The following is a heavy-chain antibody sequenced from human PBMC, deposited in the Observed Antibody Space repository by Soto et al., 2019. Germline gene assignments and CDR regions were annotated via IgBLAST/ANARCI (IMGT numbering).Heavy chain of an antibody. J-gene: IGHJ4*02. D-gene: IGHD1-26*01. CDR2: ISYDGRDK. V-gene: IGHV3-30*18. CDR1: GFTFSNYG. CDR3: AKALFFCMGGSRSSFDF. Sequence: GGYLRLSCAASGFTFSNYGMHWVRQAPGKGLEWVAVISYDGRDKYYGESVKGRFTIFRDNSKNTLYLEMNTLRPDDTGVYYCAKALFFCMGGSRSSFDFWSPGTLVTVSS.